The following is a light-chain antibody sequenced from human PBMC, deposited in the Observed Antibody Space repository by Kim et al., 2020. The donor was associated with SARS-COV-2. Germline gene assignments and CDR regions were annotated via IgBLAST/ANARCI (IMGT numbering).Light chain of an antibody. CDR1: QGISSY. J-gene: IGKJ1*01. V-gene: IGKV1-8*01. CDR2: AAS. CDR3: QKYYSYPPT. Sequence: ASAGDRVSITCRASQGISSYLAWYQQKPGKAPKLLIYAASTLQRGVPSRFSGSGSGTDFTLTISCLQSEDVATYYCQKYYSYPPTFGQGTKVDIK.